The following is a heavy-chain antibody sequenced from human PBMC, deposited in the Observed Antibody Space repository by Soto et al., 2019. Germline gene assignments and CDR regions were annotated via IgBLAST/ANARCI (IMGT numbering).Heavy chain of an antibody. V-gene: IGHV4-39*01. CDR2: IYYSGST. J-gene: IGHJ5*02. CDR1: GGSISRSTYY. D-gene: IGHD2-2*02. Sequence: SETLSLTCTVSGGSISRSTYYWVWIRQPPGKGLEWIGSIYYSGSTYYRPSLKSRVTISVDTSKNQFSLKLSSVTAADTAVYYCARQVPAAIRLGWFDPWGQGTLVTVSS. CDR3: ARQVPAAIRLGWFDP.